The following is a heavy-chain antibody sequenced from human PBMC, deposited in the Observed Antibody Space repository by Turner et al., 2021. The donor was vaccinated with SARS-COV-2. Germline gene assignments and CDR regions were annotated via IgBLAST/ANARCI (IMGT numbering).Heavy chain of an antibody. V-gene: IGHV3-30*03. CDR1: GFTVCSYG. Sequence: QVQLLVSRGAVVTSGRSLRLSCAASGFTVCSYGMHCVRQAPRKGRVWVSVISYDGINKSYAASVMGRFTMSRDNSKTTLYLLMLSLRADDTAVYYCATEEWERPDPKNYYCMDVWGQGTTVTVSS. J-gene: IGHJ6*02. D-gene: IGHD1-26*01. CDR3: ATEEWERPDPKNYYCMDV. CDR2: ISYDGINK.